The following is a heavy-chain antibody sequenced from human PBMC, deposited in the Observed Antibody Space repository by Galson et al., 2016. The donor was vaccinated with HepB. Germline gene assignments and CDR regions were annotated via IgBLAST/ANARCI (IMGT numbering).Heavy chain of an antibody. D-gene: IGHD3-3*02. Sequence: SLRLSCAASGLTFRNYDMSWVRQAPEKGLEWVSGISGSGDIPYYADSVKGRFTISRDNSRNTLFLQMNSLSAEDTALYYWASPTAFFSSSYMDVWGKGTTVTVSS. CDR3: ASPTAFFSSSYMDV. CDR2: ISGSGDIP. V-gene: IGHV3-23*01. J-gene: IGHJ6*03. CDR1: GLTFRNYD.